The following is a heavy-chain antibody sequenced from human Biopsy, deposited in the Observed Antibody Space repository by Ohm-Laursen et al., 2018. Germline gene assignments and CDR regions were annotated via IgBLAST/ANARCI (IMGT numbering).Heavy chain of an antibody. V-gene: IGHV4-39*01. D-gene: IGHD3-3*01. CDR3: ARHSLDDFWSGAHYYFDY. Sequence: TLSLTCSVSGGSISSRNRYWGWLRQPPGKGLEWIGHVYYSGSTFHNSSLESRVTVSVDTSKNQFHLRLTSMSASDTAVYYCARHSLDDFWSGAHYYFDYWGLGTLVTVSS. J-gene: IGHJ4*02. CDR2: VYYSGST. CDR1: GGSISSRNRY.